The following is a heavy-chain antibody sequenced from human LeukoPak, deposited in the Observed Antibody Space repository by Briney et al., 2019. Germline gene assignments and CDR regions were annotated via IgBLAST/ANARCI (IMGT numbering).Heavy chain of an antibody. Sequence: PGGSLRLSCAASGFTFSNYAMFWVRQAPGKGLEGVSFIWYDGSNEYYIDSVKGRFTISRDNSKNTLYLQMSSLRADDTAGYYCAKATTSSSWNYFDHWGQGSLVTVSS. V-gene: IGHV3-30*02. CDR3: AKATTSSSWNYFDH. D-gene: IGHD3-22*01. CDR2: IWYDGSNE. J-gene: IGHJ4*02. CDR1: GFTFSNYA.